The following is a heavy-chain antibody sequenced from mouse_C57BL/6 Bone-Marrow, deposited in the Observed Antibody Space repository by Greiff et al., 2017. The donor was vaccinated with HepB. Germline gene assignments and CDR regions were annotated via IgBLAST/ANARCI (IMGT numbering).Heavy chain of an antibody. CDR3: ARGGSSYAMDY. CDR2: ISYSGST. CDR1: GYSITSGYD. D-gene: IGHD1-1*01. J-gene: IGHJ4*01. V-gene: IGHV3-1*01. Sequence: DVKLVESGPGMVKPSQSLSLTCTVTGYSITSGYDWHWIRHFPGNKLEWMGYISYSGSTNYNPSLKSRISITHDTSKNHFFLKLNSVTTEDTATYYCARGGSSYAMDYWGQGTSVTVSS.